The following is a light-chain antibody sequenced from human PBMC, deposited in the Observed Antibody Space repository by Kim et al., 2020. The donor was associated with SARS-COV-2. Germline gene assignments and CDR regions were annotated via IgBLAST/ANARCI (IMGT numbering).Light chain of an antibody. CDR3: QDYDNLPALT. V-gene: IGKV1-33*01. Sequence: EIQMTQSPSPLSAYVGDRVTITCRASQNIYNHLNWYQQRPGRARKLLISDASNLETGVPSRFSGRGSGTDFSLNINSLQPEDAATYYCQDYDNLPALTFGGGTKVDIK. CDR2: DAS. J-gene: IGKJ4*01. CDR1: QNIYNH.